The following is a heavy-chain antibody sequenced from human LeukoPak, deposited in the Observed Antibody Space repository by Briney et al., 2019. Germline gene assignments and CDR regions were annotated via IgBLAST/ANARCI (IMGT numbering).Heavy chain of an antibody. CDR3: ARDSRDTAMVGPDY. J-gene: IGHJ4*02. CDR2: IWYDGSNK. CDR1: GFTFSSYG. Sequence: GGSLRLSSAASGFTFSSYGMHWVRQAPGKGLEWVTVIWYDGSNKYYADSVKGRFTISRDNSKNTLYLQMNSLRAEDTAVYYCARDSRDTAMVGPDYWGQGTLVTVSS. V-gene: IGHV3-33*01. D-gene: IGHD5-18*01.